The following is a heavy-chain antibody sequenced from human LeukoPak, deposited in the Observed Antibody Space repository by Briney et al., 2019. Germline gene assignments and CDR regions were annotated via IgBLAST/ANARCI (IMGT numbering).Heavy chain of an antibody. V-gene: IGHV3-48*04. Sequence: PGGSLRLSCAASGFTFSSYSMNWVRQAPGKGLEWVSYISSSSSTIYYADSVKGRFTISRDNAKNSLYLQMNSLRAEDTAVYYCARAGYLVRGSAFDIWGQGTMVTVSS. J-gene: IGHJ3*02. CDR1: GFTFSSYS. CDR2: ISSSSSTI. CDR3: ARAGYLVRGSAFDI. D-gene: IGHD3-10*01.